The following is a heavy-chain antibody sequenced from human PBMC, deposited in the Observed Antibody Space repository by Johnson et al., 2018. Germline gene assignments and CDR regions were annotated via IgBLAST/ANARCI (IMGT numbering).Heavy chain of an antibody. V-gene: IGHV3-72*01. CDR1: GFTFSDHY. Sequence: VQLVQSGGGLVQPGGSLGLSCVVSGFTFSDHYMDWVRQAPGKGLEWVARTRDRAKSYSTEYAASVKGRFIISRDGVKDSLYLQMNSLKTEDTAVYYCVRGASAVTGYQYGLDVWGQGTTVTVSS. CDR2: TRDRAKSYST. CDR3: VRGASAVTGYQYGLDV. J-gene: IGHJ6*02. D-gene: IGHD3-10*01.